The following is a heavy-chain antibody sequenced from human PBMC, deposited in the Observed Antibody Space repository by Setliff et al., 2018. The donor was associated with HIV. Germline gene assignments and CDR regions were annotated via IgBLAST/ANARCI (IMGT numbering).Heavy chain of an antibody. J-gene: IGHJ4*02. Sequence: ASVKVSCKASGYTFNNYGISWVRQAPGQGLEWMGWINTHSGYTNYAQNVQGRVTVTMDTSINTAYMELSRLRSDDTAVYYCARGWAAYDSTGMTPYWGQGTQVTVSS. D-gene: IGHD3-22*01. V-gene: IGHV1-18*01. CDR2: INTHSGYT. CDR3: ARGWAAYDSTGMTPY. CDR1: GYTFNNYG.